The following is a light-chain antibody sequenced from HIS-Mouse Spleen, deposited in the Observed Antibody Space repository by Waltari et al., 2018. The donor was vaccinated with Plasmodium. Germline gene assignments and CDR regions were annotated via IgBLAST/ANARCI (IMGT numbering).Light chain of an antibody. J-gene: IGLJ3*02. V-gene: IGLV3-25*03. CDR2: KDS. CDR1: ALPKQY. Sequence: SYELTQPPSVSVSPGQTARITCSGDALPKQYAYWYQQKPGQAPVLVMYKDSERPSGIPERVSGSSSGTTVTLTISGGQAEDEADYYCQSADSSGTPNWVFGGGTKLTVL. CDR3: QSADSSGTPNWV.